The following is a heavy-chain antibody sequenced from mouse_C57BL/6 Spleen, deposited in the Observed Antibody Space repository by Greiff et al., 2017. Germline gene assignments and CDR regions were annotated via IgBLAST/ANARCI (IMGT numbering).Heavy chain of an antibody. Sequence: VQPQQSGAELARPGASVKLSCKASGYTFPSYGISWVKQRTGQGLGWIGEIYPRSGNTYYNEKFKGKATLTADKSSSTAYMELRLLTSEDSAVYFCLYYYGSSYRWYFDVWGTGTTVTVSS. CDR3: LYYYGSSYRWYFDV. D-gene: IGHD1-1*01. CDR2: IYPRSGNT. V-gene: IGHV1-81*01. CDR1: GYTFPSYG. J-gene: IGHJ1*03.